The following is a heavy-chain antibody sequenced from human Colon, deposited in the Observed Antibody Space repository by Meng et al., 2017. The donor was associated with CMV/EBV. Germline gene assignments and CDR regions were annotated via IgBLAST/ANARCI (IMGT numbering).Heavy chain of an antibody. CDR3: ARDKGGYAGGGDH. Sequence: CKASGYRFSSYGFSWVRQAPGQGLGWMGWIGAHTGNTNYAQKFQNRVTMTTDMSTSTAYMELRSLRSDDTAVYYCARDKGGYAGGGDHWGQGTLVTVSS. J-gene: IGHJ4*02. CDR1: GYRFSSYG. D-gene: IGHD5-12*01. V-gene: IGHV1-18*01. CDR2: IGAHTGNT.